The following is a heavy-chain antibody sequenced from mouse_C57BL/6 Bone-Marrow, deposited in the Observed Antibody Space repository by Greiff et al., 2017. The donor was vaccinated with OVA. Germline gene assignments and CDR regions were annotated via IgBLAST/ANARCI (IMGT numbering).Heavy chain of an antibody. V-gene: IGHV1-61*01. CDR3: AKQGYYYGSFYYFDY. Sequence: VQLQQPGAELVRPGSSVKLSCKASGYTFTSYWMDWVKQRPGQGLEWIGNIYPSDSDTHYNQKFKDKATLTVDKSSSTAYMQLSSLTSEDSAVYYGAKQGYYYGSFYYFDYWGKGTTLTVSS. CDR2: IYPSDSDT. J-gene: IGHJ2*01. D-gene: IGHD1-1*01. CDR1: GYTFTSYW.